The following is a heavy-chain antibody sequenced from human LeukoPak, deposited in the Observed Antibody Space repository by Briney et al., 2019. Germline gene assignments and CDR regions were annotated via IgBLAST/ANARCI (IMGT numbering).Heavy chain of an antibody. CDR1: GGSISSGGYY. CDR2: IYYSGST. V-gene: IGHV4-31*03. CDR3: ARYDYGDCWFDP. J-gene: IGHJ5*02. D-gene: IGHD4-17*01. Sequence: SETLSLTCTVSGGSISSGGYYWTWIRQHPGKGLEWIGYIYYSGSTYYNPSLKSRVTMSVDTSKNQFSLKLNSVTAADTAVYYCARYDYGDCWFDPWGQGTLVTVSS.